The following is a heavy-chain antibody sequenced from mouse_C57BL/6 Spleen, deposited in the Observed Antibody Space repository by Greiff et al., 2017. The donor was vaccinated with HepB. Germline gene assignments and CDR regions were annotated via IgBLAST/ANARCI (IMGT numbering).Heavy chain of an antibody. V-gene: IGHV5-4*01. CDR1: GFTFSSYA. CDR2: ISDGGSYT. D-gene: IGHD2-5*01. J-gene: IGHJ2*01. CDR3: AGGEGYSNYGYFDY. Sequence: EVQVVESGGGLVKPGGSLKLSCAASGFTFSSYAMSWVRQTPEKRLEWVATISDGGSYTYYPDNVKGRFTISRDNAKNNLYLQMSHLKSEDTAMYYCAGGEGYSNYGYFDYWGQGTTLTVSS.